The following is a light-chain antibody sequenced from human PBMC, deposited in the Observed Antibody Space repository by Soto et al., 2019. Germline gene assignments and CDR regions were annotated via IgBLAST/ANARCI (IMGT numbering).Light chain of an antibody. J-gene: IGKJ4*01. V-gene: IGKV2-28*01. CDR2: LGS. CDR3: MQGLHTPLT. CDR1: QSLLHSNGYNY. Sequence: DIVMTQSPLSLPVTPGEPASISCRSSQSLLHSNGYNYLDWYLQKPGQSPLLLIYLGSNRASGVPDRFSGSGSGTDFTLKISRVEAEDVGLYYCMQGLHTPLTFGGGTKVEIK.